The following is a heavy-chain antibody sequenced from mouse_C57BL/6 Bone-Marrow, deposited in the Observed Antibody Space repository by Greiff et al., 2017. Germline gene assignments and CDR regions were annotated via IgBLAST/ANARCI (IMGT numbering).Heavy chain of an antibody. CDR1: GYTFTSYW. V-gene: IGHV1-64*01. CDR2: IHPNSGST. CDR3: APLPPWYFDV. Sequence: QVQLQQPGAELVKPGASVKLSCKASGYTFTSYWMHWVKQRPGQGLEWIGMIHPNSGSTNYNEKFKSKAPLTVDTSSSTAYMQRSSLTSEDAAVYYGAPLPPWYFDVWGTGTTVTVAS. J-gene: IGHJ1*03.